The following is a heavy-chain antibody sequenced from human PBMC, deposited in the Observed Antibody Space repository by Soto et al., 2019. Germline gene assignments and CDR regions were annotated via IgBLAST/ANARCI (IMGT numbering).Heavy chain of an antibody. V-gene: IGHV1-69*01. CDR3: ERHHPHHPQTTDDSRRWSPHVWFDP. CDR2: IIPIFGTA. J-gene: IGHJ5*02. Sequence: QVQLVQSGAEVKKPGSSVKVSCKASGGTFSSYAISWVRQAPGQGLEWMGGIIPIFGTANYAQKFQGRVTVAADETTRRGKMELTRLRSEDTAVYYCERHHPHHPQTTDDSRRWSPHVWFDPWGQGTLVTVSS. D-gene: IGHD6-13*01. CDR1: GGTFSSYA.